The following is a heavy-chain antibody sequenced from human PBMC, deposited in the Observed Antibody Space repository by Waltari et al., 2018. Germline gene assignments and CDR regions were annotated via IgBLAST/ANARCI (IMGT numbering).Heavy chain of an antibody. CDR3: AKDEISGDGYVIFDY. Sequence: VQLLESGGGFVQTGGSLRLSCAASGFTFNNFAINWVCQAPGKGLGWVATITGAASTYYLASVKGLVTVSRDNSKSTVYLQMRILRAEDTALYYCAKDEISGDGYVIFDYWGPGTLVTVSS. V-gene: IGHV3-23*01. J-gene: IGHJ4*02. CDR2: ITGAAST. D-gene: IGHD5-12*01. CDR1: GFTFNNFA.